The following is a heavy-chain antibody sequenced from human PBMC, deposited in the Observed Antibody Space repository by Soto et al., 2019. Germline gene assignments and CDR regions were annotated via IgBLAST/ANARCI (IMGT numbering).Heavy chain of an antibody. CDR3: ARPRDCSSTSCYGALDP. J-gene: IGHJ5*02. CDR1: GGSISSSS. D-gene: IGHD2-2*01. Sequence: PSETLSLSCTASGGSISSSSWNWIRQPPGKGLEWIGYIYYSGSTNYNPSLKSRVTISVDTSKNQFSLKLSSVTAADTAVYYCARPRDCSSTSCYGALDPWGQGTLVTVSS. CDR2: IYYSGST. V-gene: IGHV4-59*08.